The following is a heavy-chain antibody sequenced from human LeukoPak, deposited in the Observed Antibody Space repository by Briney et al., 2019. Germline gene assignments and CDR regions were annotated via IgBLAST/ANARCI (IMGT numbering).Heavy chain of an antibody. CDR1: GITFSNSA. CDR2: ITKSGDQT. J-gene: IGHJ3*01. CDR3: ARVIAAAGTGPPWA. V-gene: IGHV3-21*01. D-gene: IGHD6-13*01. Sequence: GGSLRLSCVPSGITFSNSALSWVRQAPGKGLEWVSTITKSGDQTHYADSVKGRFTISRDNAKNSLYLQMNSLRAEDTAVYYCARVIAAAGTGPPWAWGQGTMVTVS.